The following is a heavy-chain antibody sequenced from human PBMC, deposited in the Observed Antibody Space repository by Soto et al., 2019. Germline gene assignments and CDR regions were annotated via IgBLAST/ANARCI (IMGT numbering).Heavy chain of an antibody. V-gene: IGHV4-30-4*01. D-gene: IGHD4-4*01. CDR3: AREVNNYYGMDV. CDR1: GGSINSDDYY. CDR2: ISYSGST. J-gene: IGHJ6*02. Sequence: QVQLQESGPGLVKPSQTLSLTCTVSGGSINSDDYYWSWIRQPPGKGLEWIGYISYSGSTYYNPSLKSRVTIALDTSKTQFSLKLSSVTDADTAVFYCAREVNNYYGMDVWGQGTTVTVSS.